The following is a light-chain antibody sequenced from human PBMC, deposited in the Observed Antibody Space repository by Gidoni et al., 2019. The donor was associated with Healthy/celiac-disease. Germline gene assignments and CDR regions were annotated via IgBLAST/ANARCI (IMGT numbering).Light chain of an antibody. Sequence: EIVMTQSPATLSVSPGERATLSCRASQSVSSNLAWYQQKPGQAPRILIYGASTRATGIPARFSGSGSGTEFTLTISSLQSEDFAVYYCQQYNNGPPMTCGQGTKVEIK. V-gene: IGKV3-15*01. CDR1: QSVSSN. CDR2: GAS. J-gene: IGKJ1*01. CDR3: QQYNNGPPMT.